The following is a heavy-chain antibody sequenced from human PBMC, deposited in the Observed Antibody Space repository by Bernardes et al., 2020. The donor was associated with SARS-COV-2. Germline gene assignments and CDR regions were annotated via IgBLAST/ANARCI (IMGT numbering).Heavy chain of an antibody. D-gene: IGHD1-20*01. Sequence: GGTLRLSCGASGFTFSSYCMSWVRKAPGKGLEWVANIKEDGSEKNYVDSVKGRFSISRDNAKNSLYLQMNSLRAEDTAVYYCARDNWTPDYWGQGSLVTVSS. V-gene: IGHV3-7*03. J-gene: IGHJ4*02. CDR2: IKEDGSEK. CDR1: GFTFSSYC. CDR3: ARDNWTPDY.